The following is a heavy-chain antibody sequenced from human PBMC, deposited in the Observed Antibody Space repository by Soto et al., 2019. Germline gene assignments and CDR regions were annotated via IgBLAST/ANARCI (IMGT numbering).Heavy chain of an antibody. CDR1: GGTISSYY. V-gene: IGHV4-59*01. D-gene: IGHD5-18*01. CDR2: IYYSGNT. Sequence: PSXTLSLTCTVSGGTISSYYWSWIRQPPGKGLEWIGYIYYSGNTNYNPSLKSRVTISVDTSKNQFSLKLSAVTAADTAVYFCARSYGYGFDIWGQGTMVTVS. J-gene: IGHJ3*02. CDR3: ARSYGYGFDI.